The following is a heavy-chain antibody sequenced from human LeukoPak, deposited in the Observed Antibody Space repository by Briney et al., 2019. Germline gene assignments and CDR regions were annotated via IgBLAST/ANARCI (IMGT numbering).Heavy chain of an antibody. D-gene: IGHD3-22*01. CDR1: GFTFDEYA. V-gene: IGHV3-9*01. J-gene: IGHJ4*02. CDR2: INWNSDNI. Sequence: GGSLRRSCAVSGFTFDEYAMHWVRQAPGKGLEWVSGINWNSDNIDYADSVKGRFTISRDNAKNSLFLQMNYLRPEDTALYYCAKESDSSGYYYFDYWGQGTLVTVSS. CDR3: AKESDSSGYYYFDY.